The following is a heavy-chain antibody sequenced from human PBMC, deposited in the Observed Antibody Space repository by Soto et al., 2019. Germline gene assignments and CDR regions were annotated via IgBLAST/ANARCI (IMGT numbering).Heavy chain of an antibody. CDR3: ARVPSSSYHYFDY. D-gene: IGHD6-13*01. J-gene: IGHJ4*02. CDR1: EFNVSTYY. V-gene: IGHV3-66*01. Sequence: GGFLRLSCAASEFNVSTYYMSWVRQAPGKGLEWVSVIYSAGSADFADSVKGRFTVSRDNSKNTLFLQMSSLRAEDTAVYYCARVPSSSYHYFDYWGQGTLVTAPQ. CDR2: IYSAGSA.